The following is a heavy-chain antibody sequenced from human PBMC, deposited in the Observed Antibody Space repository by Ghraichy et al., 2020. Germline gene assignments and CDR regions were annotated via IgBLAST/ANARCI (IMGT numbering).Heavy chain of an antibody. J-gene: IGHJ6*02. CDR1: GFTFSSYS. CDR3: ARWTYYYGSGSYPYYGMDV. D-gene: IGHD3-10*01. V-gene: IGHV3-21*01. CDR2: ISSSSSYI. Sequence: GGSLRLSCAASGFTFSSYSMNWVRQAPGKGLEWVSSISSSSSYIYYADSVKGRFTISRDNAKNSLYLQMNSLRAEDTAVYYCARWTYYYGSGSYPYYGMDVWGQGTTVTVSS.